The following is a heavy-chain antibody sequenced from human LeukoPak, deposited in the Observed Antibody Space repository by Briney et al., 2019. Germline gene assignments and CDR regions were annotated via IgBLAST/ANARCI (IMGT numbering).Heavy chain of an antibody. V-gene: IGHV4-34*01. CDR3: ATLGEYYDSSGYYCN. Sequence: PSETLSLTCAVYGGSFSGFYWSWIRQPPGKGLEWIGEINHSGSTCYNPSLKSRVTISVDTSKNQFSLKLTSVTAADTAVYYCATLGEYYDSSGYYCNWGQGTLVTVSS. CDR1: GGSFSGFY. D-gene: IGHD3-22*01. CDR2: INHSGST. J-gene: IGHJ4*02.